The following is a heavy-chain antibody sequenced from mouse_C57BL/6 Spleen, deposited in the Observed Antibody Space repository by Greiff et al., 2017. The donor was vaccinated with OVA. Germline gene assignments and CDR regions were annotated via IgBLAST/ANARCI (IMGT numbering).Heavy chain of an antibody. CDR2: INPNNGGT. CDR3: ARTPVVADYAMDY. Sequence: EVQLQQSGPELVKPGASVKMSCKASGYTFTDYNMHWVKQSHGKSLEWIGYINPNNGGTSYNQKFKGKATLTVNTSSSTAYMELRSLTSEDSAVYDCARTPVVADYAMDYWGQGTSVTVSS. CDR1: GYTFTDYN. J-gene: IGHJ4*01. V-gene: IGHV1-22*01. D-gene: IGHD1-1*01.